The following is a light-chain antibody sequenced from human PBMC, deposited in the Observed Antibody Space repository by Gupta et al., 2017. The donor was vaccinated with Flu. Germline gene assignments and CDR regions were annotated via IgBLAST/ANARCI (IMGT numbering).Light chain of an antibody. J-gene: IGLJ3*02. CDR1: DIGSNS. V-gene: IGLV3-21*02. CDR2: DDS. Sequence: GNDIGSNSLHSCQLKPGQDPLHVVYDDSGRPSGIPDRFSCSNSESTPTLTISSVEAGDEADYYCQVWAPSDPAWVFGGGTKLTVL. CDR3: QVWAPSDPAWV.